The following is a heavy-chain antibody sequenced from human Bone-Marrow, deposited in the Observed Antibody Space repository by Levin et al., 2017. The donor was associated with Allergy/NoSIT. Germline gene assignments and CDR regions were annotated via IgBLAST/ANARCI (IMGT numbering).Heavy chain of an antibody. V-gene: IGHV3-23*01. J-gene: IGHJ4*02. Sequence: GGSLRLSCAASGFTFSSYAMSWVRQAPGKGLEWVSAISGSGGSTYYADSVKGRFTISRDNSKNTLYLQMISLRAEDTAVYYCAKDLAGTTYLYYFDYWGQGTLVTVSS. CDR1: GFTFSSYA. D-gene: IGHD1-1*01. CDR3: AKDLAGTTYLYYFDY. CDR2: ISGSGGST.